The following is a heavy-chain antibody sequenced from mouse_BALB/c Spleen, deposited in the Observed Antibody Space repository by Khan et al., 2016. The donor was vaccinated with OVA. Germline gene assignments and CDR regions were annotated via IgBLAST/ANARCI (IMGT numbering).Heavy chain of an antibody. Sequence: EVQLQESGPELMKPGASVKISCKASGYSFTTYYIHWVKQSHGKSLEWIGYIDPFNGSTTYNQKFKGKATLTVDKSSSTAYMHLSSLTSEDSAVYYCARHVTSSWFAYWGQGTLVTVSA. CDR1: GYSFTTYY. J-gene: IGHJ3*01. CDR2: IDPFNGST. CDR3: ARHVTSSWFAY. D-gene: IGHD2-12*01. V-gene: IGHV1S135*01.